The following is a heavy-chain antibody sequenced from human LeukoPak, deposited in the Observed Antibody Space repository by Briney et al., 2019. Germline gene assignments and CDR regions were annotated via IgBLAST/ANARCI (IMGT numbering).Heavy chain of an antibody. J-gene: IGHJ4*02. CDR3: ARALRVVENRDY. Sequence: GGSLRLFCAASGFTFSSYTMNWVRQAPGKGLEWVSSISSSSVSIYYADSVKGRFTISRDNAKNSLYLQMNSLRAEDTAVYYCARALRVVENRDYWGQGTLVTVSS. V-gene: IGHV3-21*01. CDR2: ISSSSVSI. D-gene: IGHD2-15*01. CDR1: GFTFSSYT.